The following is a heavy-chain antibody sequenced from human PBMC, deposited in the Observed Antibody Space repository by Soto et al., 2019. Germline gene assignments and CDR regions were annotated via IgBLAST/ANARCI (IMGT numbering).Heavy chain of an antibody. CDR2: VYQSGRT. D-gene: IGHD5-12*01. J-gene: IGHJ4*02. V-gene: IGHV4-30-4*07. Sequence: SETLSLTCSVSGAYVSSAVYSWSGIRHPPGKGLEWIGYVYQSGRTYGSVTTSYNPSLKSRVTISVDRSTNQFSLKLISVTAADTAVYFCARGQSIVAAIDYFDYWGQGSLVTVSS. CDR1: GAYVSSAVYS. CDR3: ARGQSIVAAIDYFDY.